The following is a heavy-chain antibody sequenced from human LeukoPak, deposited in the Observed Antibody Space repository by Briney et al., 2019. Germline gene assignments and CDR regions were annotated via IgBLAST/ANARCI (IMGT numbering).Heavy chain of an antibody. D-gene: IGHD6-19*01. J-gene: IGHJ5*02. CDR3: ARRPDTGYSSGWLMRYNWFDP. CDR2: INHSGST. Sequence: SETLSLTCAVYGGSFSGYYWSWIRQPPGKGLEWIGEINHSGSTNYNPSLRSRVTISVDTSKNQFSLKLSSVTAADTAVYYCARRPDTGYSSGWLMRYNWFDPWGQGTLVTVSS. CDR1: GGSFSGYY. V-gene: IGHV4-34*01.